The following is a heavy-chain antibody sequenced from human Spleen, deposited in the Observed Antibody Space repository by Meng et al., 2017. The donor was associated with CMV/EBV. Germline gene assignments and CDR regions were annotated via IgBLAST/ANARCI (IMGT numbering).Heavy chain of an antibody. J-gene: IGHJ4*02. D-gene: IGHD5-24*01. CDR2: IKEDGSGQ. CDR3: ARGSMATADY. Sequence: GESLKISCAASGFTFTTFWMTWVRQAPGKGLEWVANIKEDGSGQWYVDSVKGRFTISRDNAKNTLYLQMNSLRVEETAVYYCARGSMATADYWGQGTLVTVSS. CDR1: GFTFTTFW. V-gene: IGHV3-7*01.